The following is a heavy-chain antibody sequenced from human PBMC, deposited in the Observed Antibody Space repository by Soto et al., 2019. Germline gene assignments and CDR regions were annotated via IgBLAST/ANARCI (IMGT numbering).Heavy chain of an antibody. J-gene: IGHJ4*02. D-gene: IGHD3-22*01. CDR1: GYTFTSYG. CDR2: ISAYNGNT. Sequence: GASVKVSCKASGYTFTSYGISWVRQAPGQGLEWMGWISAYNGNTNYAQKLQGRVTMTTDTSTSTAYMELRSLRSDDTAVYYCARDVWVVNYYDSSGPYFDYWGQGTLVTVSS. V-gene: IGHV1-18*01. CDR3: ARDVWVVNYYDSSGPYFDY.